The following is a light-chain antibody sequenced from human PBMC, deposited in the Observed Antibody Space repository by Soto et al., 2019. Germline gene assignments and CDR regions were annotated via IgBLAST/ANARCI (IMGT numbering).Light chain of an antibody. CDR3: CSYAGSRISVV. J-gene: IGLJ2*01. CDR2: EGS. V-gene: IGLV2-23*01. CDR1: SSDVGSYNL. Sequence: QSVLTQPASVSGSPGQSITISCTGTSSDVGSYNLVSWYQQYPGKAPKLIIYEGSKRPSGVSNRFSGSKSGNTASLTISGLQAEDEADYYCCSYAGSRISVVFGGGTKLTVL.